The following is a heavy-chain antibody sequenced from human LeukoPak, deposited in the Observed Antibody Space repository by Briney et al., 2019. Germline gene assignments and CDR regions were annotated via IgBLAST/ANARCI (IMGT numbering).Heavy chain of an antibody. CDR1: GGSFSGYY. Sequence: SETLSLTCAVYGGSFSGYYWSWIRQPPGKGLEWIGEISHSGSTNYNPSLKSRVTISVDMSKNQFSLKLSSVTAADTAVYYCARGANYYDSSGYYYWGQGTLVTVSS. CDR3: ARGANYYDSSGYYY. J-gene: IGHJ4*02. CDR2: ISHSGST. V-gene: IGHV4-34*01. D-gene: IGHD3-22*01.